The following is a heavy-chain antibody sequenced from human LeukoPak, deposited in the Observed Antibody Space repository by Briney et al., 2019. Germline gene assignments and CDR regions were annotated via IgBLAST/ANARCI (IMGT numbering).Heavy chain of an antibody. CDR2: IYYSGST. D-gene: IGHD2-15*01. J-gene: IGHJ5*02. CDR1: GGSFSSSSYY. Sequence: SETLFLTCTVSGGSFSSSSYYWVWIRQPPGKGLEWIGYIYYSGSTNYNPSLKSRVTISVDTSKNQFSLKLSSVTAADTAVYYCARRHGYCSGGSCSGSWFDPWGQGTLVTVSS. V-gene: IGHV4-61*05. CDR3: ARRHGYCSGGSCSGSWFDP.